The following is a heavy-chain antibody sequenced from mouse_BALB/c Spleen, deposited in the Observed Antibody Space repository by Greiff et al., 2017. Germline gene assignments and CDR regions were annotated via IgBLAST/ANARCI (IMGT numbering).Heavy chain of an antibody. D-gene: IGHD1-1*02. Sequence: VQLQQSGPELVKPGASVKISCKASGYAFSSSWMNWVKQRPGQGLEWIGRIYPGDGDTNYNGKFKGKATLTADKSSSTAYMQLSSLTSVDSAVYFCARGYYGHYYAMDYWGQGTSVTVSS. CDR2: IYPGDGDT. J-gene: IGHJ4*01. V-gene: IGHV1-82*01. CDR3: ARGYYGHYYAMDY. CDR1: GYAFSSSW.